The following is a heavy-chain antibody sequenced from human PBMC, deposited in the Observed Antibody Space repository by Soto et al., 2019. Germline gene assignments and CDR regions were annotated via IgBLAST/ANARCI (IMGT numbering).Heavy chain of an antibody. D-gene: IGHD1-26*01. Sequence: QVQLVESGGGVVQPGRSLRLSCAASGSTFSSYAMHWVRQAPGKGLEWVAFISSEGSAKYYADSVKGRFTISRDNSKSTMYLKMNNLQAEDTAVYYYARDQGSESYGNYLDYSGQGTLVTASS. CDR2: ISSEGSAK. J-gene: IGHJ4*02. CDR3: ARDQGSESYGNYLDY. CDR1: GSTFSSYA. V-gene: IGHV3-30-3*01.